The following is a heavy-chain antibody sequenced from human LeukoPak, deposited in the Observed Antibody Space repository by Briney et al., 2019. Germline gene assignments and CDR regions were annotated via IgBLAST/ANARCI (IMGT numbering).Heavy chain of an antibody. CDR3: AKADYYADHLFDY. V-gene: IGHV3-30*04. CDR1: GFTFSSYA. CDR2: ISYDGSNK. D-gene: IGHD3-10*01. Sequence: GGSLRLSCAASGFTFSSYAMHWVRQAPGKGLEWVAVISYDGSNKYYADSVKGRFTISRDNSKNSLYLQMNSLKAEDTAVYYCAKADYYADHLFDYWGQGTLVTVSS. J-gene: IGHJ4*02.